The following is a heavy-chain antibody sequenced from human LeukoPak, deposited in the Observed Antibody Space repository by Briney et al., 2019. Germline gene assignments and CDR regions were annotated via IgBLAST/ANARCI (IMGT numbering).Heavy chain of an antibody. CDR3: ARQRAAADKEHFFDY. Sequence: PGGSLRLSCAASGFTFSSYEMNWVRQAPGKGLEWVSYSSSSGSTIYYADSVKGRFTISRDNAKNSLYLQMNSLRAEDTAVYYCARQRAAADKEHFFDYWGQGTLVTVSS. J-gene: IGHJ4*02. D-gene: IGHD6-13*01. V-gene: IGHV3-48*03. CDR1: GFTFSSYE. CDR2: SSSSGSTI.